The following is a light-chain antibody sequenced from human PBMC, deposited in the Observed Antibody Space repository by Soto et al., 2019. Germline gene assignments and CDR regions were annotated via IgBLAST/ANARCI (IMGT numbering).Light chain of an antibody. CDR2: GAS. CDR1: QSVSSN. J-gene: IGKJ1*01. CDR3: QQYNKGPPWT. V-gene: IGKV3-15*01. Sequence: EIVMTQSPATLSVSPGERATLSCRASQSVSSNLAWYQQKPGQAPRLLIYGASTRATGIPARFSGSGSGTAFTLTISSLQSEDFAVYYCQQYNKGPPWTFGQGTKVEIK.